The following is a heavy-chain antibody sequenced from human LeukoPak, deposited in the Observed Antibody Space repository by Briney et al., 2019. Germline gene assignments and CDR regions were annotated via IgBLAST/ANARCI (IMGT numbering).Heavy chain of an antibody. Sequence: GRSLRLSCAASGVAFSNYAMYWVRQAPRKGLQWVAVISYDGTKKYYADSLKGRFTISRDNSKNTLYLRMNSLRTEDTAVYYCAIGDGLGELSSSFDHWGQGTLVTVSS. V-gene: IGHV3-30*04. CDR1: GVAFSNYA. CDR2: ISYDGTKK. J-gene: IGHJ4*02. D-gene: IGHD3-16*02. CDR3: AIGDGLGELSSSFDH.